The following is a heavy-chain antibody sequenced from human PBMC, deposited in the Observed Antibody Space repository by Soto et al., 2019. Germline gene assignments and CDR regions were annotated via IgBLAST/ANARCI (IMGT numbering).Heavy chain of an antibody. D-gene: IGHD3-16*01. J-gene: IGHJ4*02. CDR3: AREGRPPRGHLFG. Sequence: SETLSLTCTVSGGSISSGDYYWSWIRQPPGKGLEWIGYIYYSGSTYYNPSLKSRVTISVDTSKNQFSLKLSSVTAADTAVYYCAREGRPPRGHLFGWGQGTLVTVSS. V-gene: IGHV4-30-4*01. CDR2: IYYSGST. CDR1: GGSISSGDYY.